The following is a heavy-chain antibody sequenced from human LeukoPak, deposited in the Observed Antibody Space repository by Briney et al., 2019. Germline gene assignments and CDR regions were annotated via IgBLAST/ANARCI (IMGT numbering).Heavy chain of an antibody. CDR3: SLARAEYHYGMDV. CDR1: GDSVSSISVA. Sequence: SQTPSLTCAISGDSVSSISVAWNWIRQSPSRGLEWLGRTYYRSKWYYEYAVSAKSRINISPDTSKNQFSLQLTSVTPEDTAVYYCSLARAEYHYGMDVWGQGTTVTVSS. V-gene: IGHV6-1*01. CDR2: TYYRSKWYY. J-gene: IGHJ6*02.